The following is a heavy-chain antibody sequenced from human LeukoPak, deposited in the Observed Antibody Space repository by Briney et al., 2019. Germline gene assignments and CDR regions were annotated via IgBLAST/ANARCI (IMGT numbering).Heavy chain of an antibody. CDR1: GFTFSSYS. D-gene: IGHD6-19*01. J-gene: IGHJ4*02. V-gene: IGHV3-30-3*01. CDR2: ISYDATNK. CDR3: AKDEMFSSAWYFDY. Sequence: GGSLRLSCAASGFTFSSYSMHWVRQAPGKGLEWVTVISYDATNKYYADSVKGRFTISRDNSKNTLYLQMNSLRAEDTAVYYCAKDEMFSSAWYFDYWGQGTLVTVSS.